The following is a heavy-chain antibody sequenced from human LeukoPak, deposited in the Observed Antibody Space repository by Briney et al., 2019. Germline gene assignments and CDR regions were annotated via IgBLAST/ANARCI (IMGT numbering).Heavy chain of an antibody. CDR2: INPNSGGT. V-gene: IGHV1-2*02. Sequence: ASVKVSCKASGYTFTGYYMHWVRQAPGQGLEWMGWINPNSGGTNYAQKFQGRVTMTRDTSISTAYMELSRLRSEDTAVYYCATVGVTTPGTSYFDYWGQGTLVTVSS. D-gene: IGHD1/OR15-1a*01. J-gene: IGHJ4*02. CDR3: ATVGVTTPGTSYFDY. CDR1: GYTFTGYY.